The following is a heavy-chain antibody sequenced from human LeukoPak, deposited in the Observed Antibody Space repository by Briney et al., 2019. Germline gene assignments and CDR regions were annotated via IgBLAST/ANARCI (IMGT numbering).Heavy chain of an antibody. V-gene: IGHV1-69*13. D-gene: IGHD2-15*01. CDR2: IIPIFGTA. Sequence: SVKVSCKASGGTFSSYDISWVRQAPGQGLEWMGGIIPIFGTANYAQKFQGRVTITADESTSTAYMELSSLRSEDTAVYYCARGLGYCSGGSCYGRYFDYWGQGTLVTVYS. CDR1: GGTFSSYD. CDR3: ARGLGYCSGGSCYGRYFDY. J-gene: IGHJ4*02.